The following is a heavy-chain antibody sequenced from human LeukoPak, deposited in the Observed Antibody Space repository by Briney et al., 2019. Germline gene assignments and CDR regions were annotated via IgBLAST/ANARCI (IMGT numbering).Heavy chain of an antibody. CDR3: ARQIVGATGLDY. CDR1: GFTFSSYG. J-gene: IGHJ4*02. Sequence: TGGSLRLSCAASGFTFSSYGMHWVRQAPGKGLERVSYISSSGRTVYYADSVKGRFAISRDNAKDSLYLQMNSLRAEDTAVYYCARQIVGATGLDYWGQGTLVTVSS. CDR2: ISSSGRTV. D-gene: IGHD1-26*01. V-gene: IGHV3-48*04.